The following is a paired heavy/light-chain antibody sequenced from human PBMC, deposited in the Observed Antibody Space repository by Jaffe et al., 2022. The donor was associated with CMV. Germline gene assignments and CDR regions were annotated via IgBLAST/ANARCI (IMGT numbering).Light chain of an antibody. CDR3: AAWDDSLKGYV. CDR2: NTS. V-gene: IGLV1-44*01. J-gene: IGLJ1*01. CDR1: NSNIGSNP. Sequence: QSVLTQPPSASGTPGQRVTISCSGSNSNIGSNPVNWYQYLPGTAPKVLIFNTSQRPSGVPDRFSGSKSGTSASLAISGLQSEDEGDYYCAAWDDSLKGYVFGSGTEVTAL.
Heavy chain of an antibody. D-gene: IGHD5-18*01. CDR2: IRWNSETR. CDR3: AKDINFGYGTYIDA. Sequence: EVQLVESGGGLVQPGRSLRLSCEASGFRFDDHAMHWVRQRPGKGLEWVSSIRWNSETRDYADSVKGRFTVSRDNAKNMLYLDMNSLRVEDTAFYYCAKDINFGYGTYIDAWGQGTKVTVSS. V-gene: IGHV3-9*01. CDR1: GFRFDDHA. J-gene: IGHJ6*02.